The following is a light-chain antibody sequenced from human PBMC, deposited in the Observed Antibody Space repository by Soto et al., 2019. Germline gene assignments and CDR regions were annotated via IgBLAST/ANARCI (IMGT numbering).Light chain of an antibody. V-gene: IGKV3-15*01. CDR1: QSVSSR. J-gene: IGKJ1*01. CDR3: HQYNNFWT. CDR2: GAS. Sequence: EIVMTKSPDTLSVSPGERVTLSCRASQSVSSRLAWYHQKPGQSPRLLIYGASTRATGIPARFSGSGSGTEFTLTISSLQSEDFGLYYCHQYNNFWTFGQGTKVDI.